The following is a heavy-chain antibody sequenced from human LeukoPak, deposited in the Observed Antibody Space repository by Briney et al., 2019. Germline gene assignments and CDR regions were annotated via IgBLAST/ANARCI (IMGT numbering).Heavy chain of an antibody. V-gene: IGHV3-11*04. Sequence: GGSLRLSCAASGFTFSDYYMSWIRQAPGKGLEWISCVRTSGETTYCADSVKGRFSISRDNAQNSLYLQMNSLRVEDTAVYYCARRGPPDFDYWGQGTLVTVSS. CDR3: ARRGPPDFDY. CDR1: GFTFSDYY. CDR2: VRTSGETT. J-gene: IGHJ4*02.